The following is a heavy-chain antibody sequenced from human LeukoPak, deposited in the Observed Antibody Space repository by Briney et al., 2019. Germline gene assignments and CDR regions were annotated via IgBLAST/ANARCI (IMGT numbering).Heavy chain of an antibody. J-gene: IGHJ3*02. D-gene: IGHD3-10*01. CDR1: GFTFSSYE. CDR3: ARPNHYYGSGSHAFDI. Sequence: GGSLRLSCAASGFTFSSYEMNWVRQAPGKGLEWVSYISSSGSTIYYADSVKGRFTISRDNAKNSLYLQVTSLRAEDTAVYYCARPNHYYGSGSHAFDIWGQGTMVTVSS. CDR2: ISSSGSTI. V-gene: IGHV3-48*03.